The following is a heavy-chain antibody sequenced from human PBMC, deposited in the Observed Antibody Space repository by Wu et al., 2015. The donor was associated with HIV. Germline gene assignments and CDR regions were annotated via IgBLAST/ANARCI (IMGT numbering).Heavy chain of an antibody. J-gene: IGHJ2*01. Sequence: QVQLEQSGAELKKPGSSVKVSCKVSGGSLTNYVITWVRQAPGQGLEWMGGIIPIFGTANYAQKFQGRVTITTDESTSTAYMELSSLRSEDTAVYYCARIAAAGYWYFDLWGLAPWSLSPQ. CDR2: IIPIFGTA. V-gene: IGHV1-69*05. CDR1: GGSLTNYV. CDR3: ARIAAAGYWYFDL. D-gene: IGHD6-13*01.